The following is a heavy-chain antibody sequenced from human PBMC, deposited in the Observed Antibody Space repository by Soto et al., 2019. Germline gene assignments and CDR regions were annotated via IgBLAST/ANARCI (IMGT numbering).Heavy chain of an antibody. V-gene: IGHV3-23*01. CDR1: GFTFSSYA. D-gene: IGHD5-12*01. J-gene: IGHJ4*02. CDR3: AKDSSGYDSTLFDY. CDR2: ISGNGADT. Sequence: GGSLRLSCAASGFTFSSYAMSWVRQAPGKGLEWVSAISGNGADTSYADSVRGRFTISRDNSKDTLFLQMNSLRAEDTAVYYCAKDSSGYDSTLFDYWGQGTLVTVSS.